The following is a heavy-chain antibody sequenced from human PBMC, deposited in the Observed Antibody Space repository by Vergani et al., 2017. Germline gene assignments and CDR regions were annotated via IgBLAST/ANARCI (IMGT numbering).Heavy chain of an antibody. CDR1: GYSISSGSY. Sequence: QVQLQESGPGLVKPSETLSLTCAVSGYSISSGSYWGWIRQPPGKGLEWIGSIYHSGSTYYNPSLKSRVTISVDTSKNQFSLKLSSVTAADTAVYYCARRTLDGPDYWGQGTLVTVSS. J-gene: IGHJ4*02. CDR2: IYHSGST. D-gene: IGHD5-24*01. CDR3: ARRTLDGPDY. V-gene: IGHV4-38-2*01.